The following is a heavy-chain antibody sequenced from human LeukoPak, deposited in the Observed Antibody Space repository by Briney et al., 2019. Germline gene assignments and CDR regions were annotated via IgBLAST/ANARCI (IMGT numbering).Heavy chain of an antibody. CDR2: IYTSGST. D-gene: IGHD5-18*01. V-gene: IGHV4-4*07. CDR3: ASALRVDTAMVMNY. CDR1: GGSISSYY. J-gene: IGHJ4*02. Sequence: SATLSLTCTVSGGSISSYYWSWIRQPAGKGLEWIGRIYTSGSTSYNPSLKSRVTMSVDTSKNQFSLKLSSVTAADTAVYYCASALRVDTAMVMNYWGQGTLVTVSS.